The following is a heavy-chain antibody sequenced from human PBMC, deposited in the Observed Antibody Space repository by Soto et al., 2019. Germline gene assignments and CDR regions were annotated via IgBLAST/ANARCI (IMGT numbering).Heavy chain of an antibody. CDR1: GFTFSNYA. V-gene: IGHV3-23*01. CDR3: AKDTRYGDYVRWFDS. CDR2: IAGSGGRT. Sequence: EVHLLESGGGLVQPGGSLRLSCAASGFTFSNYAMTWVRQAPGSGLEGVSGIAGSGGRTYYADSVKGRFTISRDNSKGTLYLQMNSLIAEDTDVYYCAKDTRYGDYVRWFDSWGQGSLVTVSS. J-gene: IGHJ5*01. D-gene: IGHD4-17*01.